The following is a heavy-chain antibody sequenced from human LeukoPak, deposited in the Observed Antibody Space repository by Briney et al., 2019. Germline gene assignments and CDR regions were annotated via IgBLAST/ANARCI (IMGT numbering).Heavy chain of an antibody. J-gene: IGHJ3*02. CDR2: IQYDGSNE. D-gene: IGHD2-21*02. CDR1: GFTFSSYG. CDR3: ASTCGGDCYWGNDAFDI. Sequence: GGSLRLSCAASGFTFSSYGMHWVRQAPGEGLEWVAYIQYDGSNEQYADSVKGRFTISRDNAKNSLYLQMNSLRAEDTAVYYCASTCGGDCYWGNDAFDIWGQGTMVTVSS. V-gene: IGHV3-30*02.